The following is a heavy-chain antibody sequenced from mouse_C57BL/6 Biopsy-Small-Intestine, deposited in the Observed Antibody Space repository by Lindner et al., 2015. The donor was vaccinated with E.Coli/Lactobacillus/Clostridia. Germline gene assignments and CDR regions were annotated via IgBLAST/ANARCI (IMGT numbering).Heavy chain of an antibody. J-gene: IGHJ2*01. CDR3: ARSYYDNLDY. D-gene: IGHD2-10*01. CDR2: INPNTGTT. V-gene: IGHV1-42*01. Sequence: VQLQESGPELVKPGASVKMSCKASGYSFTGYYMNWVKQSPEKSLEWIGEINPNTGTTTYNQKFKGKATLTVDKYSSTAYMQLKSLTSEDSAVYYCARSYYDNLDYWGQGTTLTVSS. CDR1: GYSFTGYY.